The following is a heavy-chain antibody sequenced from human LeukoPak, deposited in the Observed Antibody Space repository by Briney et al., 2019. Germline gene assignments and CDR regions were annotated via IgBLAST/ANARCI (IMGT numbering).Heavy chain of an antibody. CDR3: AKDEAGGMDV. J-gene: IGHJ6*02. V-gene: IGHV3-9*01. Sequence: PGGSLRLSCAASGFTFDDYAMHWVRQAPGKGLEWVSGISWNSGSIGYADSVKGRFTISRDNAKNSLYLQMNSLRAEDTALYYCAKDEAGGMDVWGQGTTVTVSS. CDR1: GFTFDDYA. CDR2: ISWNSGSI.